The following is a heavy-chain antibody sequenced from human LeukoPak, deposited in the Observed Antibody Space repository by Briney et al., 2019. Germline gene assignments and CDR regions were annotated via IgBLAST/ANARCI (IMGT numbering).Heavy chain of an antibody. CDR2: ISAYNGNT. J-gene: IGHJ4*02. D-gene: IGHD5-18*01. CDR3: ARQVDTPMALPGY. CDR1: GYTFSSHG. V-gene: IGHV1-18*01. Sequence: ASVKVSCKASGYTFSSHGISWVRQAPGQGLEWMGWISAYNGNTNYPQKLQGRVTMTTDTSTSTAYMELRSLRSDDTAIYYCARQVDTPMALPGYWGQGTLVTVSS.